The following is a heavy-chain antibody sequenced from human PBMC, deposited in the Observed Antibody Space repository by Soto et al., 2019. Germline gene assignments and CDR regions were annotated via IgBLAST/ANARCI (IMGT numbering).Heavy chain of an antibody. CDR2: TIPIFGTT. D-gene: IGHD3-22*01. J-gene: IGHJ6*02. V-gene: IGHV1-69*12. CDR3: TRCGIRYHSIGYYLGIDSMDV. CDR1: GGTFNSYA. Sequence: QVQLVQSGAEVKKPESSVRVSCKASGGTFNSYAITWVRQAPGQGLEWMGGTIPIFGTTNYAEKFQGRVTITADESTNTAYMELSSLRSEDTAVYYCTRCGIRYHSIGYYLGIDSMDVWGQGTTVIVSS.